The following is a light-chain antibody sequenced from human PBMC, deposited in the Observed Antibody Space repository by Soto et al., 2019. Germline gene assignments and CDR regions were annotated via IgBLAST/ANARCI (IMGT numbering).Light chain of an antibody. CDR1: SGHSNYA. CDR2: LNSDGSH. J-gene: IGLJ2*01. Sequence: QAVVTQSPSASASLGASVKLTCTLSSGHSNYAIAWHQQQSEKGPRYLMKLNSDGSHSKGDGIPDRFSGSSSGAERYPTISSLQSEDEADYYCQTWGSGIVVFGGGTKVTVL. CDR3: QTWGSGIVV. V-gene: IGLV4-69*01.